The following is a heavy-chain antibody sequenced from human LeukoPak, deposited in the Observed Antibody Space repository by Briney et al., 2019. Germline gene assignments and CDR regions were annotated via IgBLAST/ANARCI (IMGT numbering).Heavy chain of an antibody. V-gene: IGHV4-30-4*02. CDR1: GGSISSGDYY. Sequence: SETLSLTCTVSGGSISSGDYYWSWIRQPPGKGLEWIGYIYYSGSTYYNPSLKSRVTISVDTSKNQFSLKLSSVTAADTAVYYCARFPVVTGRGYYFDYWGQGTLVTVSS. CDR3: ARFPVVTGRGYYFDY. D-gene: IGHD4-23*01. J-gene: IGHJ4*02. CDR2: IYYSGST.